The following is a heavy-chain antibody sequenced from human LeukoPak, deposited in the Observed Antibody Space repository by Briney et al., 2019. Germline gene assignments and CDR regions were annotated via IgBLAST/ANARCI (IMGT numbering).Heavy chain of an antibody. CDR2: ISSSSSYI. CDR1: GFTFSSYS. D-gene: IGHD2-2*02. CDR3: AREDCSSTSCYRGIFYYYGMDV. J-gene: IGHJ6*02. V-gene: IGHV3-21*04. Sequence: TGGSLRLSCAASGFTFSSYSMNWVRQAPGKGLEWVSSISSSSSYIYYADSVKGRFTISRDNAKNSLYLQMNSLRAEDTAVYYCAREDCSSTSCYRGIFYYYGMDVWGQGTTVTVSS.